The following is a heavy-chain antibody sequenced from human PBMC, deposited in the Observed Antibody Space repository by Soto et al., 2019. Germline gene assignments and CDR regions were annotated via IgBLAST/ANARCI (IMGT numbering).Heavy chain of an antibody. V-gene: IGHV4-34*01. Sequence: SETLSLTCAFSGGSFSGNYWSWIRQPPGKGLEWIGEINHSGSTNYNPSLKSRVTISVDTSKNQFSLKLSSVTAADTAVYYCAREGIAAINFDYWGQGTLVTVSS. J-gene: IGHJ4*02. CDR2: INHSGST. CDR1: GGSFSGNY. D-gene: IGHD6-25*01. CDR3: AREGIAAINFDY.